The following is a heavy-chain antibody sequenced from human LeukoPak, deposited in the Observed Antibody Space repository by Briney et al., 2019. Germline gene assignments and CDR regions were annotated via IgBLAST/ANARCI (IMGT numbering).Heavy chain of an antibody. D-gene: IGHD3-22*01. V-gene: IGHV3-66*02. CDR2: IYSGGST. CDR1: GFTVSSNY. CDR3: ARPRGGYYDSSGLDAFYI. J-gene: IGHJ3*02. Sequence: GGSLRLSCAASGFTVSSNYMSWVRQAPGKGLEWVSVIYSGGSTYYADSVKGRFTISRDNSKNTLYLQMNSLRAEDTAVYYCARPRGGYYDSSGLDAFYIWGQGTMVTVSS.